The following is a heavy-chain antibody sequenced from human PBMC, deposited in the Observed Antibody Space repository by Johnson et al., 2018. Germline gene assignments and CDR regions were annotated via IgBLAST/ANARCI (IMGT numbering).Heavy chain of an antibody. CDR1: GDSVSSNSAA. Sequence: QVQLQQSGPGLVKPSQTLSLTCAISGDSVSSNSAAWNWIRQSPSRGLEWLGRTYYRSKWYNDYAVSVKSRITINPDTSKNQFSLQLNSVTPEDTAVYYCARGNGAMVRGGIITTYYYCGMDVWGQGTTVTVSS. V-gene: IGHV6-1*01. CDR3: ARGNGAMVRGGIITTYYYCGMDV. J-gene: IGHJ6*02. D-gene: IGHD3-10*01. CDR2: TYYRSKWYN.